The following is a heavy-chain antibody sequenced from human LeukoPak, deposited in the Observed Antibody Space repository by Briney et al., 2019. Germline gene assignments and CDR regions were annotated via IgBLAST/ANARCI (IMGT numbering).Heavy chain of an antibody. J-gene: IGHJ3*02. CDR3: ARDGPVPATADAFDI. Sequence: GESLKISCKSSGYDFTTYWIGWVRQMPGQGQEWMGIIYPGDSDTRNSPSFQGQVTISADKSISTVYLQWSSLKASDTAMYYCARDGPVPATADAFDIWGQGTMVTVSS. CDR2: IYPGDSDT. CDR1: GYDFTTYW. V-gene: IGHV5-51*01. D-gene: IGHD2-2*01.